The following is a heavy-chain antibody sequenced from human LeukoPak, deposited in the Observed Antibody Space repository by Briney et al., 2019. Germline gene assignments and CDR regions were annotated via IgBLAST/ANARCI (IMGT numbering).Heavy chain of an antibody. V-gene: IGHV4-61*02. J-gene: IGHJ6*03. CDR1: GGSISSGSYY. CDR3: ARLTYYFGSGSYSDYYYYYYMDV. D-gene: IGHD3-10*01. Sequence: SEALSLTCTVSGGSISSGSYYWSWIRQPAGKGLEWIGRVYTSGSTNYNPSLKSRVTISVDTSKNHFSLKLSSVTAADTAVYYCARLTYYFGSGSYSDYYYYYYMDVWGKGTTVTISS. CDR2: VYTSGST.